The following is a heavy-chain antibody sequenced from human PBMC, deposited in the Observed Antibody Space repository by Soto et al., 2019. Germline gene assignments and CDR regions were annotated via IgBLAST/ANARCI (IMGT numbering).Heavy chain of an antibody. CDR2: IIPIFGTA. V-gene: IGHV1-69*13. CDR1: GGTFSSYA. J-gene: IGHJ6*02. D-gene: IGHD6-19*01. Sequence: ASVKVSCKASGGTFSSYAISWVRQAPGQGLEWMGGIIPIFGTANYAQKFQGRVTITADESTSTAYMELSSLRSEDTAVYYCARWHSSGWYGPNYYYYGMDVWGQGTTVTVSS. CDR3: ARWHSSGWYGPNYYYYGMDV.